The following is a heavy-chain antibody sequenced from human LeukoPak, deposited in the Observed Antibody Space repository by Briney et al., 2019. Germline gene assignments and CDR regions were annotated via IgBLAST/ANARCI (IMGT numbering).Heavy chain of an antibody. CDR3: AREKGYDILTGYSNWFDP. J-gene: IGHJ5*02. CDR1: GFTFSDYY. D-gene: IGHD3-9*01. V-gene: IGHV3-11*05. Sequence: PGGSLRLSCAASGFTFSDYYMSWIRQAPGKWLECVSYISSSSSYTNYADSVKGRFTITRDNAKNSLYLQMNSLRAEDTAVYYCAREKGYDILTGYSNWFDPWGQGTLVTVSS. CDR2: ISSSSSYT.